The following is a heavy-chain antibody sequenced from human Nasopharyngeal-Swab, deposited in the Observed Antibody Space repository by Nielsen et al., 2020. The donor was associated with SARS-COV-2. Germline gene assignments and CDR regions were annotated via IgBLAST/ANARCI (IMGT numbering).Heavy chain of an antibody. CDR3: ARLYCGGDCSYYYYYGMDV. CDR1: GYTFTSYG. Sequence: ASVKVSCKASGYTFTSYGISWVRQAPGQGLEWMGWISAYNGNKNYAQKPQGRVTLTTDTSTSTAYMELTSLRSDDTAVYYCARLYCGGDCSYYYYYGMDVWGQGTTVTVSS. D-gene: IGHD2-21*02. CDR2: ISAYNGNK. J-gene: IGHJ6*02. V-gene: IGHV1-18*01.